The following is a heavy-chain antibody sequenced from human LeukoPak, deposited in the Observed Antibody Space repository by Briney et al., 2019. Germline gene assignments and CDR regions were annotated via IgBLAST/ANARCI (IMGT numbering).Heavy chain of an antibody. D-gene: IGHD2-21*01. Sequence: PGGSLRLSCAASGFTVSTNYMSWLRQAPGRGLEWVSVIYSGGSTYYADSVKGRFTISRDNSKNTLNLQMNSLRAEDAAVYYCARGYSSDNWGQGTLVTVAS. V-gene: IGHV3-66*01. CDR2: IYSGGST. J-gene: IGHJ4*02. CDR3: ARGYSSDN. CDR1: GFTVSTNY.